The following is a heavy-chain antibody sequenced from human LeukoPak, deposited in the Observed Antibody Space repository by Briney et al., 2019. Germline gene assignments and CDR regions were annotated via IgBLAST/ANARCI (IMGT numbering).Heavy chain of an antibody. V-gene: IGHV3-23*01. CDR3: AKEEGTNCGGDCYYYMDV. CDR2: VSRSGDDT. J-gene: IGHJ6*03. Sequence: PGGSLRLSCAASGFSFRSYAVSWVRQAPGEGLEWVSAVSRSGDDTYYADSVRGRFTVSRDNSRNTLYLHMSSLRAEDTAVYYCAKEEGTNCGGDCYYYMDVWGKGTTVTVSS. D-gene: IGHD2-21*01. CDR1: GFSFRSYA.